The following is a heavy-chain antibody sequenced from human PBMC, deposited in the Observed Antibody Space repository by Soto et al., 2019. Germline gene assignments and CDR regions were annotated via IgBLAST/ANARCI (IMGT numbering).Heavy chain of an antibody. Sequence: ASVKVSCKASVYTFTRYAIRWVRQAPGQGLEWMGWISAYNGNTNYAQNLQGRVTMTTDTSTSTAYMELRSLRSDDTAVYYCASDSPPIASWGQGTLVTVSS. CDR3: ASDSPPIAS. J-gene: IGHJ5*02. CDR1: VYTFTRYA. D-gene: IGHD3-3*02. CDR2: ISAYNGNT. V-gene: IGHV1-18*01.